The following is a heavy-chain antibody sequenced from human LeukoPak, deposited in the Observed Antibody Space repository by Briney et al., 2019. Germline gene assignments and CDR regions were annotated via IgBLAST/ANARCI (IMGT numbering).Heavy chain of an antibody. V-gene: IGHV3-23*01. CDR3: AKGDDIGKHPTRAYYFDI. D-gene: IGHD5-24*01. CDR1: GFIFSRHA. J-gene: IGHJ4*02. Sequence: PGGSLRLSCAASGFIFSRHAMSWVRQAPGKGLEWVSTTGLESVHTLCADSVQGRFTVSRDNSRNTLDLQMDNLKVDNTAVYYCAKGDDIGKHPTRAYYFDIWGQGILVTVSS. CDR2: TGLESVHT.